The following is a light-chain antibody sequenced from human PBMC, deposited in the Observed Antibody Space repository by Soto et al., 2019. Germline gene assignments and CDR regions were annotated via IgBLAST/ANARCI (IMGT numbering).Light chain of an antibody. V-gene: IGLV2-14*01. CDR3: SSYTSSSTGV. J-gene: IGLJ3*02. CDR1: SSDVGAYNY. Sequence: QSALTQPASVSGSPGQSITISCAGTSSDVGAYNYVSWFQQHPDKAPKLLIYEVTNRPSGVSNRFSGSKSGNTASLTISGLQAEDEAYYYCSSYTSSSTGVFGGGTKLTVL. CDR2: EVT.